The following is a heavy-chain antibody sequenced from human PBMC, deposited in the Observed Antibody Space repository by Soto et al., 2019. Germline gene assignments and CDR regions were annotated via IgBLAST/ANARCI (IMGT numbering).Heavy chain of an antibody. J-gene: IGHJ4*02. V-gene: IGHV3-23*01. CDR2: ISGSGGST. CDR3: ANDSLKYQLLISYYFDY. CDR1: GFTFRSYA. Sequence: EVQLLESGGGLVQPGWSLRLSCAASGFTFRSYAMSWVRQAPGKGLELVAAISGSGGSTYYADSVKGRFTFSRDNSTNTLYLQMNSLRAEDTAVYYCANDSLKYQLLISYYFDYWGQGTLVTVSS. D-gene: IGHD2-2*01.